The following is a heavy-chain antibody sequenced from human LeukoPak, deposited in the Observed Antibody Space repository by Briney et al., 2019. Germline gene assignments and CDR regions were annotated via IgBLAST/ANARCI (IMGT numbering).Heavy chain of an antibody. CDR2: INPNGGDT. J-gene: IGHJ4*02. V-gene: IGHV1-2*02. Sequence: ASVKVSCQASGYTFTGYYMHWVRQAPGQGLEWMGWINPNGGDTNYAQKFQGRVTMTRDTSITTAYMELSRLTSDDTAVYYCARVYSIRSFDYWGQGTLVTVSS. CDR1: GYTFTGYY. CDR3: ARVYSIRSFDY. D-gene: IGHD2-15*01.